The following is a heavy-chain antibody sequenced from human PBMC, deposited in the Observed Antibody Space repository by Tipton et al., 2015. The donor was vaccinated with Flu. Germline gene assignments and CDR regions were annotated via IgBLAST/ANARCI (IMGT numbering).Heavy chain of an antibody. Sequence: TLSLTCTVSGGSIKSTSYYWGWIRQPPGKGLEWIGSVYWSGSFYYSPSLKSRMSISVDTSKNQFSLRLNSVTTADTAVYYCARDDENYMDAFDIWGQGTVVTVSS. CDR1: GGSIKSTSYY. CDR2: VYWSGSF. V-gene: IGHV4-39*07. D-gene: IGHD1-7*01. CDR3: ARDDENYMDAFDI. J-gene: IGHJ3*02.